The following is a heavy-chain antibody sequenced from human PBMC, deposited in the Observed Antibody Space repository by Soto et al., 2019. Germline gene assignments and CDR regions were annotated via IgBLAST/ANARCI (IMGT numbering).Heavy chain of an antibody. J-gene: IGHJ4*02. CDR3: AKRGSGSYYID. V-gene: IGHV3-23*01. CDR2: ISGSGDST. CDR1: GFTFSSYA. D-gene: IGHD1-26*01. Sequence: EVQLLESGGGLEQPGGSLRLSCAASGFTFSSYAMSWVRQAPGKGLEGVSVISGSGDSTYYADSVRGRFTISRDKSKNTLYLQMNSLRAEDTAVYYCAKRGSGSYYIDWGQGTLVTVSS.